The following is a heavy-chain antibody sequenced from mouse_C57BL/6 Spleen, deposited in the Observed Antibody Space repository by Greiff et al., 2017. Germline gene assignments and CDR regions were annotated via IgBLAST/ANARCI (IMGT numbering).Heavy chain of an antibody. CDR1: GYTFTSYG. CDR3: ARPYCYGSSSSFAY. Sequence: VMLVESGAELARPGASVKLSCKASGYTFTSYGISWVKQRTGQGLEWIGAIYPRSGNTYYNEKFKGKATLTADKSSSTAYMELRSRTSEGSAFYFCARPYCYGSSSSFAYWGQGTLVTVSA. J-gene: IGHJ3*01. CDR2: IYPRSGNT. D-gene: IGHD1-1*01. V-gene: IGHV1-81*01.